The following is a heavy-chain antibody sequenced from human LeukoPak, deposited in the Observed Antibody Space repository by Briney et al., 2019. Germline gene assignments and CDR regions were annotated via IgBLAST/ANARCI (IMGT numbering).Heavy chain of an antibody. CDR2: ISGSGGST. J-gene: IGHJ4*02. D-gene: IGHD2-2*02. Sequence: GGSLRLSCAASGITFSNYAMSWVRQAPGKGLEWVSGISGSGGSTYYADSVKGRFTISRDNAKNSLFLQMSGLRVEDTAMYYCTSKYPSALDHYWGQGTLVTVSS. V-gene: IGHV3-23*01. CDR3: TSKYPSALDHY. CDR1: GITFSNYA.